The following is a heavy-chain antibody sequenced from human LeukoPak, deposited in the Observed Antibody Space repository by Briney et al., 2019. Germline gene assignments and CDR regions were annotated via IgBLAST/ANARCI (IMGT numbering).Heavy chain of an antibody. V-gene: IGHV3-64*02. CDR2: ISAKGHVT. J-gene: IGHJ3*02. D-gene: IGHD4-17*01. CDR1: GFTFSTYA. CDR3: ARDDYGVDDALDI. Sequence: GGSLRLSCAASGFTFSTYAMRWVRQAPGKGLEYVSTISAKGHVTYYADSVKGRFTISRDNSKNTLYLQMGSLRPEDMAVYYCARDDYGVDDALDIWGQGTMVTVSS.